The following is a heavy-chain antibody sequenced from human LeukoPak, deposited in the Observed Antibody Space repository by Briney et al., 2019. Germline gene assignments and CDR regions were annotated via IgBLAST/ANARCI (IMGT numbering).Heavy chain of an antibody. CDR1: GFTFSSYA. D-gene: IGHD3-3*01. CDR2: ISGSGGST. Sequence: GGSLRLSCAASGFTFSSYAMSWVRQAPGKGLEWVSAISGSGGSTYYADSVKGRFTISRDNSKNTLYLQMNSLRAEDTAVYYCAKGDLHYDFWSGFRFDPWGQGTLVTVSS. CDR3: AKGDLHYDFWSGFRFDP. V-gene: IGHV3-23*01. J-gene: IGHJ5*02.